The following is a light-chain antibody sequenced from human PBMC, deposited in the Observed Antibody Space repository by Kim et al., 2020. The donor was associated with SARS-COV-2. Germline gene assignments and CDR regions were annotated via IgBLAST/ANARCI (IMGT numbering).Light chain of an antibody. V-gene: IGLV10-54*01. J-gene: IGLJ2*01. CDR3: SAWDSSLSAVV. CDR1: SNNVGNQG. CDR2: RND. Sequence: QAGLTQPPSVSKGLRQTATLTCTGNSNNVGNQGAAWLQQHQGHPPKLLSYRNDNRPSGISERFSASRSGNTASLTITGLQPEDEADYYWSAWDSSLSAVVFGGGTQLTVL.